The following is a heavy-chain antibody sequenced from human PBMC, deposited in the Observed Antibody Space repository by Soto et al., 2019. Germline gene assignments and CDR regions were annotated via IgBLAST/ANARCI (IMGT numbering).Heavy chain of an antibody. CDR2: IYWDDDK. J-gene: IGHJ4*02. Sequence: QITLKESGPTLVKPTQTLTLTCTFSGFSLSTSRVGVGWIRQPPGKALEWLALIYWDDDKRLSPSLRSRLTITKDTPKNQVVLTMTNVDPVDTATYFCAHRRRDSSSYYPGRDYFDYWGQGALVTVSS. V-gene: IGHV2-5*02. CDR1: GFSLSTSRVG. CDR3: AHRRRDSSSYYPGRDYFDY. D-gene: IGHD6-13*01.